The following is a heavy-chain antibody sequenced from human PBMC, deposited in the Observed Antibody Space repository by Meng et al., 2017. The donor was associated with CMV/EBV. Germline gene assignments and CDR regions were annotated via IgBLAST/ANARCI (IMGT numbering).Heavy chain of an antibody. CDR3: ANGRFLEWLSHYYYGMDV. CDR2: ISGSGGST. D-gene: IGHD3-3*01. J-gene: IGHJ6*02. V-gene: IGHV3-23*01. Sequence: GESLKISCAASGFTFSSYAMSWVRQAPGKGLEWVSAISGSGGSTYYADSVKGRFIISRDNSKNTLYLQMNSLRAEDTAVYYCANGRFLEWLSHYYYGMDVWGQGTTVTVSS. CDR1: GFTFSSYA.